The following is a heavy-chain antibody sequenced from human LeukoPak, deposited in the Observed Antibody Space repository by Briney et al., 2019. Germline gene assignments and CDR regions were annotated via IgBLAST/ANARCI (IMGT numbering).Heavy chain of an antibody. D-gene: IGHD2-15*01. CDR2: IYYSGST. CDR3: AQEPPPVLVIA. J-gene: IGHJ4*02. V-gene: IGHV4-59*01. Sequence: SETLSLTCTVSGGSISSFYWTWIRQPPGKGLECIGYIYYSGSTNYHPSLKSRVTISVDTSKNQFSLKLSSVTAAYTAVYYCAQEPPPVLVIAWGKEPLLTVSS. CDR1: GGSISSFY.